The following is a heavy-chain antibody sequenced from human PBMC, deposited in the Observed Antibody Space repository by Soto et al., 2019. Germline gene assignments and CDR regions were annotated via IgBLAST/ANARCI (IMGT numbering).Heavy chain of an antibody. D-gene: IGHD3-10*01. CDR1: GFSLSTSGVG. CDR3: AHIHGRITMVRGVIAAEYYFDY. V-gene: IGHV2-5*02. Sequence: QITLKESGPTLVNPTQTLTLTCTFSGFSLSTSGVGVGWIRQPPGKALEWLALIYWDDDKRYSPSLKSRLTITKDTSKNQVVLIMTNMDPVDTATYYCAHIHGRITMVRGVIAAEYYFDYWGQGTLVTVSS. CDR2: IYWDDDK. J-gene: IGHJ4*02.